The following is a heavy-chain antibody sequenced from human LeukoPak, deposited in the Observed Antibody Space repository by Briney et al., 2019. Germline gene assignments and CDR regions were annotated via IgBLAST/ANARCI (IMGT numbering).Heavy chain of an antibody. D-gene: IGHD5-24*01. Sequence: PGGSLRLSCAASGFTFNNYGMHWVRQAPGKGLEWVAFIRYDGSYEYYADSVKGRFTISRDNSKTTLYLRMNSLRSEDTAVYYCAKDGGLHLYYYYNYMDIWGKGTTVTVSS. CDR1: GFTFNNYG. CDR3: AKDGGLHLYYYYNYMDI. CDR2: IRYDGSYE. V-gene: IGHV3-30*02. J-gene: IGHJ6*03.